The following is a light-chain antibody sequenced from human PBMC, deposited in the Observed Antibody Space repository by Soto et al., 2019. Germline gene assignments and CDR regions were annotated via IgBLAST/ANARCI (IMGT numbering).Light chain of an antibody. CDR1: SSDVGAYNY. J-gene: IGLJ1*01. CDR2: EVN. V-gene: IGLV2-8*01. Sequence: QSALTQPPSASGSPGQSVTISCTGTSSDVGAYNYVSWYQQHPGKAPKLILYEVNQRPSGVPDRFSGSKSGNTASLTVSGLQAEDEADYYCCSFVASNNLRVFATGTKVTVL. CDR3: CSFVASNNLRV.